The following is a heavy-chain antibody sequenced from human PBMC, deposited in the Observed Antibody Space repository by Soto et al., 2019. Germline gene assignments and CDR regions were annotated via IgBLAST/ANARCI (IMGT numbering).Heavy chain of an antibody. CDR1: GGSVSSGDYY. Sequence: SETLSLTCTVSGGSVSSGDYYWSWIRQPPGKGLEWIGYIYYSGSTNYNASLKSRVTIAVDTSKNQFSLKLSSVTAADTAVYYCATDPGGPPLNRFDSWGHGTLVTVSS. J-gene: IGHJ5*01. D-gene: IGHD3-16*01. CDR2: IYYSGST. V-gene: IGHV4-61*08. CDR3: ATDPGGPPLNRFDS.